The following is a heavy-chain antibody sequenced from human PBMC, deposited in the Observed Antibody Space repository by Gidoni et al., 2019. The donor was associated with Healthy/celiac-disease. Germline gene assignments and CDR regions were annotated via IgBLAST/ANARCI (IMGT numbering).Heavy chain of an antibody. D-gene: IGHD3-10*01. CDR1: GFTFSSYR. CDR3: ARDQFPHYPVDY. J-gene: IGHJ4*02. V-gene: IGHV3-21*01. Sequence: EVQLVESGGGLVKPGGSLRLSCAASGFTFSSYRMNWVRQAPGKGLEWVSSISSSSSYIYYADSVKGRFTISRDNAKNSLYLQMNSLRAEDTAVYYCARDQFPHYPVDYWGQGTLVTVSS. CDR2: ISSSSSYI.